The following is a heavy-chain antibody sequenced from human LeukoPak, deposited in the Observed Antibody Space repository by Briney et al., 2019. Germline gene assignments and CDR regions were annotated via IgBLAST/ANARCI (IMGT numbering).Heavy chain of an antibody. CDR2: LGRSGENR. CDR3: VKDRPCETCMPMDA. V-gene: IGHV3-23*01. Sequence: GGSLRLSCAASGFTFSSYAMSWVRQAPGKGLEWVSGLGRSGENRYYATSVRGRFSISRDNSKDTVYLQMNSLRAEDTAIYYCVKDRPCETCMPMDAWGQGTTVTVSS. J-gene: IGHJ6*02. D-gene: IGHD2-2*01. CDR1: GFTFSSYA.